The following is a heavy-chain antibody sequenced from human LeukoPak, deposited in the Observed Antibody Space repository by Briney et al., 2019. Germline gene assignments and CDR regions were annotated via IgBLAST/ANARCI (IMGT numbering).Heavy chain of an antibody. CDR1: GGTFSSYA. J-gene: IGHJ6*02. Sequence: SVKVSCKASGGTFSSYAISWVRQAPGQGLEWMGRIIPILGIANYAQKFQGRVTITAVKSTSTAYMELSSLRSEDTAVYYCARVGLRFGELRYYYGMDVWGQGTTVTVSS. V-gene: IGHV1-69*04. CDR3: ARVGLRFGELRYYYGMDV. CDR2: IIPILGIA. D-gene: IGHD3-10*01.